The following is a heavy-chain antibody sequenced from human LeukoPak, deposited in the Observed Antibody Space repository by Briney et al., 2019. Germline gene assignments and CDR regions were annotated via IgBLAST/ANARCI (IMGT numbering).Heavy chain of an antibody. D-gene: IGHD3-16*02. CDR2: ISAYNGNT. CDR3: ARVKITFGRVIDLFDY. V-gene: IGHV1-18*04. CDR1: GYTFTSYS. Sequence: ASVKVSCKASGYTFTSYSISWVRQAPGQGLEWMGWISAYNGNTNYAQKLQGRVTMTTDTSTSTAYMELRSLRSDDTAVYYCARVKITFGRVIDLFDYWGQGTLVTVSS. J-gene: IGHJ4*02.